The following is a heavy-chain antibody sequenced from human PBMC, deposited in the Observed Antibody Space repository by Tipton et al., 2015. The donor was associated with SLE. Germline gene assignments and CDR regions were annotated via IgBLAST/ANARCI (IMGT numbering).Heavy chain of an antibody. D-gene: IGHD2-2*01. CDR2: ISRSGSTI. CDR1: GFTFSDYY. V-gene: IGHV3-11*04. Sequence: SLRLSCAASGFTFSDYYMSWIRQAPGKGLEWVSYISRSGSTIYYADSVKGRFTISRDNAKNSLYLQMNSLRAEDTAVYYCARGRIVVVPAAPKPYFDSWGQGTLVTVSS. J-gene: IGHJ4*02. CDR3: ARGRIVVVPAAPKPYFDS.